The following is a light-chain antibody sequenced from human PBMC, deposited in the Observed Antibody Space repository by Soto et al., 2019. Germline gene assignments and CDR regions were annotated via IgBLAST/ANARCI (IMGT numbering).Light chain of an antibody. J-gene: IGLJ1*01. CDR1: SSDVGDYNY. V-gene: IGLV2-14*01. Sequence: QSVLTQPASVSGSPGQSITISCTGTSSDVGDYNYVSWYQQHPGKAPILMIYDVSNRPSGVSNRFSGSKSGNTASLTISGLQAEDEADYYCSSYTSSSPHYGFGTGTKLTVL. CDR3: SSYTSSSPHYG. CDR2: DVS.